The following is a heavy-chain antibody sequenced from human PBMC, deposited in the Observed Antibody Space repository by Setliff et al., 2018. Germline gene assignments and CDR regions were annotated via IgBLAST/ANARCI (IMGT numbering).Heavy chain of an antibody. V-gene: IGHV3-30*02. J-gene: IGHJ4*02. CDR1: GASFSNHG. CDR2: IWYDGDNK. D-gene: IGHD3-9*01. CDR3: AKEIIEGLLSGLDF. Sequence: QPSETLSLTCAVYGASFSNHGMLWVRQAPGKGLEWVALIWYDGDNKYYVDSVRGRFTVSRDNSKNTLTLQMNSLRPDDTAVYYCAKEIIEGLLSGLDFWGQGTLVTVSS.